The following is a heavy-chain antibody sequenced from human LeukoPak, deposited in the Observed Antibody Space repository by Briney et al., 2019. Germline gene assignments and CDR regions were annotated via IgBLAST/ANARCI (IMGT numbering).Heavy chain of an antibody. CDR2: ISAYDGNT. CDR1: GYTLTSYG. J-gene: IGHJ4*02. D-gene: IGHD3-16*01. Sequence: ASVKVSCKASGYTLTSYGISWVRQAPGQGLEWMGWISAYDGNTNYAQKLQGRVTMTTDTSTSTAYMELRSLRSDDTAVYYCARDGAYTVKTDYWGQGTLVTVSS. CDR3: ARDGAYTVKTDY. V-gene: IGHV1-18*04.